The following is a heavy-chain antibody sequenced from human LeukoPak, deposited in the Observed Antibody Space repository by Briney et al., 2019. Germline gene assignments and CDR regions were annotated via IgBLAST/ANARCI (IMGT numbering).Heavy chain of an antibody. D-gene: IGHD5-12*01. V-gene: IGHV1-8*01. CDR2: MNPNSGNT. J-gene: IGHJ6*03. Sequence: GASVKVSCKASGYTFTNYDINWVRQATGQGLEWMGWMNPNSGNTGYAQKFQGRVTMTRNTSISTAYMELSNLRSEDTAVYYCATHSPEWRYSGYYNYYYIDVWGKGTTVTVSS. CDR3: ATHSPEWRYSGYYNYYYIDV. CDR1: GYTFTNYD.